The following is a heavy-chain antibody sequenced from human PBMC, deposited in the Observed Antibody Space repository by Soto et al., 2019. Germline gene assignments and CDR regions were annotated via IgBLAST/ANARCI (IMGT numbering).Heavy chain of an antibody. Sequence: QVQLVESGGGVVQPGRSLRLSCAASGFRDGFPFSDYDMHWVRQAPGKGLEWVALISFDGSTKNYVDSVEGRFTISRDNSRDTLFLQMDSLSPEDTAVYYCAKNSFSGSKRFLDSWGQETLVTVSS. D-gene: IGHD1-26*01. J-gene: IGHJ4*02. CDR3: AKNSFSGSKRFLDS. V-gene: IGHV3-30*18. CDR2: ISFDGSTK. CDR1: GFRDGFPFSDYD.